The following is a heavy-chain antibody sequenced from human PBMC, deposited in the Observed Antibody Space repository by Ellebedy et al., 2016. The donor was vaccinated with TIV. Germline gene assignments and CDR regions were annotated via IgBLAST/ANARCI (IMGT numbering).Heavy chain of an antibody. Sequence: SETLSLTXGVYGGSFSGYYWSWIRQPPGKGLEWMGEINHSGSTNYNPSLKSRVTISVDTSKNQFSLKVSSVTAADTAVYYCARGDFWSGYQQWGQGTLVTVSS. CDR1: GGSFSGYY. V-gene: IGHV4-34*01. J-gene: IGHJ4*02. CDR3: ARGDFWSGYQQ. CDR2: INHSGST. D-gene: IGHD3-3*01.